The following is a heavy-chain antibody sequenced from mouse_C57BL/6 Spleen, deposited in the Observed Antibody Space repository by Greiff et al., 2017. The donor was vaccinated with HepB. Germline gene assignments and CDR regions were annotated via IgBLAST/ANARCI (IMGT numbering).Heavy chain of an antibody. CDR3: ARGLITTVVATDY. V-gene: IGHV1-26*01. D-gene: IGHD1-1*01. CDR2: INPNNGGT. CDR1: GYTFTDYY. Sequence: EVKLQQSGPELVKPGASVKISCKASGYTFTDYYMNWVKQSHGKSLEWIGDINPNNGGTSYNQKFKGKATLTVDKSSSTAYMELRSLTSEDSAVYYCARGLITTVVATDYWGQGTTLTVSS. J-gene: IGHJ2*01.